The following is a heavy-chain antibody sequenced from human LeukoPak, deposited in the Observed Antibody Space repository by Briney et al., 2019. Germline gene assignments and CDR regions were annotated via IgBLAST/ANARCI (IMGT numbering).Heavy chain of an antibody. D-gene: IGHD5-18*01. V-gene: IGHV1-69*05. CDR3: ARGGGRAHTWIQLWFDY. CDR1: GGTFSSYA. J-gene: IGHJ4*02. CDR2: IIPIFGTA. Sequence: ASVKVSCKASGGTFSSYAISWVRQAPGQGLEWMGGIIPIFGTANYAQKFQGRVTITTDESTSTAYMELSSLRSEDTAVYYCARGGGRAHTWIQLWFDYWGQGTLVTVSS.